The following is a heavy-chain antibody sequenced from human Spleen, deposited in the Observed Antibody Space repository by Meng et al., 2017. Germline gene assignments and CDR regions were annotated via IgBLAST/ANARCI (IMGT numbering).Heavy chain of an antibody. V-gene: IGHV4-59*01. Sequence: GSLTLSCSVSGGSISTFYWSWIRQPPGKGLEWIGYIYHSGSTNYNPSLKSRVTISGDTSKTQFSLKLSSVSAADTAVYYCARVGGASTYYSMDVWGQGTTVTVSS. CDR1: GGSISTFY. J-gene: IGHJ6*02. CDR2: IYHSGST. CDR3: ARVGGASTYYSMDV. D-gene: IGHD3-16*01.